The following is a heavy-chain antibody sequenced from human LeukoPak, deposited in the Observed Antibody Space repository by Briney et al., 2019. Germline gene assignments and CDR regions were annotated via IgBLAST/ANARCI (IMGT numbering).Heavy chain of an antibody. CDR1: GFTVSSSY. Sequence: GGSLRLSCAASGFTVSSSYTNWVRQAPGKGLEWVSVIFSGGSIYYADSVKGRFTISRDSSNNTLYLQMNTLRAEDTAVYYCARDDLDYWGQGTLVTVSS. J-gene: IGHJ4*02. CDR3: ARDDLDY. CDR2: IFSGGSI. V-gene: IGHV3-66*01.